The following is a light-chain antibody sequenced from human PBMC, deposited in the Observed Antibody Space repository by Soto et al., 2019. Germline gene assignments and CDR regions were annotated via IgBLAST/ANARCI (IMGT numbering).Light chain of an antibody. J-gene: IGLJ3*02. CDR1: GSDVGSFDL. V-gene: IGLV2-23*01. CDR2: EGS. CDR3: SSYAGSLTWV. Sequence: QSALTQPASVSGSPEQSLTISCTGPGSDVGSFDLVSWYQQHPGKAPNLIIFEGSKRPSGVSDRFSGSKSDNRASLTISGLQAEDEADYYCSSYAGSLTWVFGGGTKYTVL.